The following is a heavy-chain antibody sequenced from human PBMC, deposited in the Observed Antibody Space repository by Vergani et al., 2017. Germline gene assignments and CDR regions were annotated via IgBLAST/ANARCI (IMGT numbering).Heavy chain of an antibody. V-gene: IGHV3-23*01. J-gene: IGHJ6*02. CDR1: GFTFTAHG. CDR3: ASLDYGGYYYGMDV. D-gene: IGHD3/OR15-3a*01. CDR2: ISGQNFRT. Sequence: EVQLLESGGGSAQPGESLRLSCVASGFTFTAHGLNWVRQAPGKGLEWVSGISGQNFRTHYADSVKGRFTISRDDSKNTVYLQINSLRAEDTAFYYCASLDYGGYYYGMDVWGQGTTVTVSS.